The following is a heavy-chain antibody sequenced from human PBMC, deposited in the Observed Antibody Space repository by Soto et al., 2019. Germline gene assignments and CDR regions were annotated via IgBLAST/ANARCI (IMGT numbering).Heavy chain of an antibody. CDR2: IGGSGGAT. Sequence: GGSLRLSCEASGFAIITYAMSWVRQAPGKGLQWVSAIGGSGGATYYADSVKGRFTISRDISKNTLYLQVNSLRAEDTAVYYCATKTIVEQLGDNWFDPWGQGTLVTVSS. J-gene: IGHJ5*02. CDR3: ATKTIVEQLGDNWFDP. CDR1: GFAIITYA. V-gene: IGHV3-23*01. D-gene: IGHD6-6*01.